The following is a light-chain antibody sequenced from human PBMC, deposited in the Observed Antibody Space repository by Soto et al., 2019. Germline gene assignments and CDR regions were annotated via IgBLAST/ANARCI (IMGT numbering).Light chain of an antibody. CDR2: DVS. CDR3: SSYTAYTTYV. J-gene: IGLJ1*01. V-gene: IGLV2-14*03. CDR1: DSDVGGFNY. Sequence: QSALTQPASGSGAPGQSITISCTGTDSDVGGFNYVSWYQQYPGKAPKLMIYDVSDRPSGVSNRFSGSKSGNTASLTISGLQAEDEADYYCSSYTAYTTYVFGTGTKVTVL.